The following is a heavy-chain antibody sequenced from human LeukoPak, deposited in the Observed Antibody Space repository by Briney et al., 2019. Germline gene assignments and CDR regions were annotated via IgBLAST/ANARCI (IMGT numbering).Heavy chain of an antibody. CDR3: ARETSGSFPY. CDR1: GFTLSSYW. V-gene: IGHV3-74*01. Sequence: HPGGSLRLSCTASGFTLSSYWMQWVRHVPGKGLVWVSRINGDGSSPSYADSVKGRFTISRDNSKNTLYLQMNNLSAEDTAVYYCARETSGSFPYWGQGTLVTVSS. D-gene: IGHD2-15*01. J-gene: IGHJ4*02. CDR2: INGDGSSP.